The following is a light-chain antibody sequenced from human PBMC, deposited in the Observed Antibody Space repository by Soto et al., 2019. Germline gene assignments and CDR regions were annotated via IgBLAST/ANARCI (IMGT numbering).Light chain of an antibody. CDR3: QQYGTSEII. CDR2: GAS. V-gene: IGKV3-15*01. CDR1: QTISTN. Sequence: EVVMTQSPATLSVSPGERATLSCRASQTISTNLAWYQQKPGQAPRLLIYGASTRATDIPARFSGSGSGTEFTLTISRLEPEDFAVFFCQQYGTSEIIFGQGTRLEIK. J-gene: IGKJ5*01.